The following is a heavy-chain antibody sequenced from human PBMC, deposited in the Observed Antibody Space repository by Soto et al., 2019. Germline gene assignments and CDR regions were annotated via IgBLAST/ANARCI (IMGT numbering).Heavy chain of an antibody. Sequence: EVQLVESGGGLVQPGGSLRLSCAASGFTFSSYSMNWVRQAPGKGLEWVSYISSSSSTIYYADSVKGRLTISRDNAKNPLYIQMNSLRAEDTTVYYCARGLITMVRGVIDPWGQGTLVTVSS. J-gene: IGHJ5*02. CDR1: GFTFSSYS. D-gene: IGHD3-10*01. V-gene: IGHV3-48*01. CDR3: ARGLITMVRGVIDP. CDR2: ISSSSSTI.